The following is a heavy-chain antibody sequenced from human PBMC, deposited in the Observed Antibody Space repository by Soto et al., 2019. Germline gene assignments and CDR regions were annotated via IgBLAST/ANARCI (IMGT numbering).Heavy chain of an antibody. J-gene: IGHJ4*02. CDR3: TRANWYSEY. CDR2: IYYSGST. Sequence: PSETLSLTCTVSGGSVSSGSYYWSWIRQPPGKGLEWIGYIYYSGSTNYNTSLKSRVTISVDTSKNQFSLKLSSVTAADTAVYYCTRANWYSEYWGQGTLVTVSS. V-gene: IGHV4-61*01. CDR1: GGSVSSGSYY. D-gene: IGHD7-27*01.